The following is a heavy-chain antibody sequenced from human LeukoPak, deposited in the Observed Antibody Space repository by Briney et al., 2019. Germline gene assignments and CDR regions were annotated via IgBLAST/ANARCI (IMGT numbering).Heavy chain of an antibody. CDR2: IYYSGST. CDR3: ARGTVVVPAARY. J-gene: IGHJ4*02. Sequence: SETLSLTCSVSGVSISNYFWTWLRQPPGKGLEWLGYIYYSGSTNYNPSLKSRVTISVDTSKNQFSLKLSSVTAADTAVYYCARGTVVVPAARYWGQGTLVTVSS. D-gene: IGHD2-2*01. CDR1: GVSISNYF. V-gene: IGHV4-59*01.